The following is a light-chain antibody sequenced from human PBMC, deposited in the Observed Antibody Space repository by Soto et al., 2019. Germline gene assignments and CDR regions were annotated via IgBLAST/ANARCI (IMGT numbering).Light chain of an antibody. V-gene: IGKV3-15*01. CDR1: QSVSSN. CDR3: QQYNKWPPLT. Sequence: EIVMTQSPAILSVSPGERVTLSCRASQSVSSNLAWYQQKPGQAPRLLIYSASTRATGIPARFSGSGSGTEFTLTISSLQSEDFAVYYCQQYNKWPPLTFGGGTKVEIK. J-gene: IGKJ4*01. CDR2: SAS.